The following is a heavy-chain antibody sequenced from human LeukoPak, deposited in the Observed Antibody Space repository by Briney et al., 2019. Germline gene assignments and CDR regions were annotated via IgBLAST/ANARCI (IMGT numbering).Heavy chain of an antibody. D-gene: IGHD6-19*01. V-gene: IGHV3-7*01. CDR1: GFMFSNYL. CDR3: ARDANGWHYYYMDV. Sequence: GGSLRLSCAASGFMFSNYLMNWVRQAPGKGLEWVASIKQDGSETYYVDSVRGRFTISRDNVKNSLYLQMNSLRAEDTAVYYCARDANGWHYYYMDVWGKGTTVTVSS. J-gene: IGHJ6*03. CDR2: IKQDGSET.